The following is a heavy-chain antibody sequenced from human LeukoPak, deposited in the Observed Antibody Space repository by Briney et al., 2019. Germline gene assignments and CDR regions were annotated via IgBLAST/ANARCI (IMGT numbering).Heavy chain of an antibody. V-gene: IGHV4-30-2*01. CDR3: ARGPEQQPYSVPFDP. Sequence: PSGTLSLTCTVSGGSISSGGYYWSWIRQPPGKGLEWIGYIYHSGSTYYNPSLKSRVTISVDRSKNQFSLKLSSVTAADTAVYYCARGPEQQPYSVPFDPWGQGTLVTVSS. CDR1: GGSISSGGYY. J-gene: IGHJ5*02. CDR2: IYHSGST. D-gene: IGHD6-13*01.